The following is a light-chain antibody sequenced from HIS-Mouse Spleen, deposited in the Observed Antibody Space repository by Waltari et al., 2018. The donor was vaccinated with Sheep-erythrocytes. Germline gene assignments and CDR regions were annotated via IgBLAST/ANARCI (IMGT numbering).Light chain of an antibody. V-gene: IGLV2-23*01. Sequence: QSALTQPASVSGSPGQSITISCPGTSRAVGRYNLASWYQQHPGKAPKLMIYEGSKRPCGVSNRFSGSKSGNTASLTIAGLQAEDEADYYCCSYAGSSTLYVFGTGTKVTVL. J-gene: IGLJ1*01. CDR3: CSYAGSSTLYV. CDR1: SRAVGRYNL. CDR2: EGS.